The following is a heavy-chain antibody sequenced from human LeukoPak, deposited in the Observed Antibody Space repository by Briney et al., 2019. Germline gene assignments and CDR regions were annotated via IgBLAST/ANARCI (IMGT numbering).Heavy chain of an antibody. V-gene: IGHV1-69*06. J-gene: IGHJ4*02. D-gene: IGHD3-10*01. CDR2: IIPIFGTA. Sequence: SVKVSCKASGGTFSSYAISWVRQAPGQGLEWMGGIIPIFGTANYAQKFQGRVTITADKSTSTAYMELSSLRSEDTAVYYCATSPGVRGVNLLFDYWGQGTLVTVSS. CDR3: ATSPGVRGVNLLFDY. CDR1: GGTFSSYA.